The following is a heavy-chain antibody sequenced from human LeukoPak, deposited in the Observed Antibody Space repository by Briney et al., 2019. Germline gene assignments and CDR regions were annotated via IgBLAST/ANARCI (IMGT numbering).Heavy chain of an antibody. V-gene: IGHV3-7*01. D-gene: IGHD1-14*01. Sequence: GGSLRPSCAASGFSFTTYWMSWVRQAPGKGLEWVANIKQDGSEKYYVDSVKGRFTISRDNAKNSLYLQMNSLRAEDTAVYYCAKGRTLFDYWGQGTLVTVSS. CDR3: AKGRTLFDY. CDR1: GFSFTTYW. J-gene: IGHJ4*02. CDR2: IKQDGSEK.